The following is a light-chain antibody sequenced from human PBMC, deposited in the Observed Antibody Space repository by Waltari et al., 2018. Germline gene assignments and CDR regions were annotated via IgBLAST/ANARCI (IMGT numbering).Light chain of an antibody. J-gene: IGKJ3*01. CDR3: QEYKNWPPLVT. CDR2: GTS. V-gene: IGKV3-15*01. CDR1: QSVSTN. Sequence: EIVMKQSPATLSVSRGERATLSCRASQSVSTNLAWYQQKPGQAPRLLIYGTSTRATCIPARFRVCGSETEFTLTIISLQSEDFAVYYFQEYKNWPPLVTFGPGTKVDIK.